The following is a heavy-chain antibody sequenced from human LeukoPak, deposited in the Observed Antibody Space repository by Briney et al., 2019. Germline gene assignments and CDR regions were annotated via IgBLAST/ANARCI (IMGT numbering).Heavy chain of an antibody. CDR1: GFTFSNYG. CDR2: ISSSGSTI. Sequence: GGSLRLSCVASGFTFSNYGMNWVRQAPGKGLEWVSYISSSGSTIYYADSVKGRFAISRDNAKNSLYLQMNSLRAEDTAVYYCVRQYYYGSGSYLWAPDYWGQGTLVTVSS. CDR3: VRQYYYGSGSYLWAPDY. V-gene: IGHV3-48*04. J-gene: IGHJ4*02. D-gene: IGHD3-10*01.